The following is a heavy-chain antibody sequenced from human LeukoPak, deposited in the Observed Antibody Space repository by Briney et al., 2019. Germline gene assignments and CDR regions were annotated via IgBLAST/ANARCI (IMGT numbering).Heavy chain of an antibody. CDR3: ARDAPGIPFDY. J-gene: IGHJ4*02. CDR1: GFTFSSYR. V-gene: IGHV3-48*04. D-gene: IGHD6-13*01. CDR2: ISSSSSTI. Sequence: PGGSLRLSCAASGFTFSSYRMNWVRQAPGKGLEWVSYISSSSSTIYYADSVKGRFTISRDNAKNSLYLQMNSLRAEDTAVYYCARDAPGIPFDYWGQGTLVTVSS.